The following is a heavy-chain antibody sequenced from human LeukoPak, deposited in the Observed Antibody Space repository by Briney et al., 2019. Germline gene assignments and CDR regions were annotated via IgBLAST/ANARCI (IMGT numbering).Heavy chain of an antibody. Sequence: ASVKVSCKASGYTFTGYYMHWVRQAPGQGLEWMGWINPNSGGTNYAQKFQGRVTMTTDTSTSTAYMELRSLRSDDTAVYYCARGLLPTTYYYDSSGYLFDYWGQGTLVTVSS. J-gene: IGHJ4*02. CDR3: ARGLLPTTYYYDSSGYLFDY. V-gene: IGHV1-2*02. D-gene: IGHD3-22*01. CDR2: INPNSGGT. CDR1: GYTFTGYY.